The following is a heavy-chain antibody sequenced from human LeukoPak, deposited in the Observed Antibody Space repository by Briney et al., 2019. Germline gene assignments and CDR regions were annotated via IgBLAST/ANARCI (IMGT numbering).Heavy chain of an antibody. D-gene: IGHD1-26*01. Sequence: GGSLRLSCAASGFTVSSNYMSWVRQAPGKGLEWDSVIYSGGSTYYADSVKGRFTISRDNSKNTLYLQMNSLRAEDTAVYYCARDIAPWRGGATNWGQGTLDTVSS. CDR1: GFTVSSNY. V-gene: IGHV3-66*02. CDR3: ARDIAPWRGGATN. J-gene: IGHJ4*02. CDR2: IYSGGST.